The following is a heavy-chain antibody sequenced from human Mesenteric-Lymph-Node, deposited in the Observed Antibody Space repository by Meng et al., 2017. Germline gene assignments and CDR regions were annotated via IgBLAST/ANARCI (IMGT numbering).Heavy chain of an antibody. D-gene: IGHD6-19*01. Sequence: GESLKISCAASGFTFRSYGMHWVRQAPGKGLEWVAGIWFDGGNSYYADSVKGRFTISRDNSKNTLYLQMNSLRAEDTALYYCARGHSSGWYGGAFDIWGQGTMVTVSS. V-gene: IGHV3-33*01. CDR2: IWFDGGNS. CDR1: GFTFRSYG. CDR3: ARGHSSGWYGGAFDI. J-gene: IGHJ3*02.